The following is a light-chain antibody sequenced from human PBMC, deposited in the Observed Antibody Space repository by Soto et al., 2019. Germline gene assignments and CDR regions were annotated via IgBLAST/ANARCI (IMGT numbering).Light chain of an antibody. V-gene: IGLV2-14*03. J-gene: IGLJ2*01. CDR2: DVI. CDR1: SSDVGGYNY. Sequence: QSALTQPASVSGSPGQSITLSCTGTSSDVGGYNYVSWYQQHPGKAPKLMIYDVINRPSGVSNRFSGSKSGNTASLTISGLQADDEADYYCSSYTSSSTLGVFGGGTKVTVL. CDR3: SSYTSSSTLGV.